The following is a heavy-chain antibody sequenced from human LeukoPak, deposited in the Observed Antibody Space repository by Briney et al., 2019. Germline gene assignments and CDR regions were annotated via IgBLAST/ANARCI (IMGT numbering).Heavy chain of an antibody. Sequence: GESLKISCKGSGYSFTSSWIGWVRQMPGKGLEWMGIIYPGDSDTRYSPSFQGQVTISADKSISTAYLQWSSLKASDTAMYCCARPVYRGAVTYYFDYWGQGTLVTVSS. CDR3: ARPVYRGAVTYYFDY. V-gene: IGHV5-51*01. CDR1: GYSFTSSW. CDR2: IYPGDSDT. D-gene: IGHD3-16*01. J-gene: IGHJ4*02.